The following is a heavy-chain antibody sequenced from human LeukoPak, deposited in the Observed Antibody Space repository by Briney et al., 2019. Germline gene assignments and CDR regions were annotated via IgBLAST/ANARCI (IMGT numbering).Heavy chain of an antibody. Sequence: SETLSLTCAVYGGSFSGYYWSWIRQPPGKGLEWIGEINHSGSTNYNPSLKSRVTISVDTSKNQFSLKPSSVTAADTAVYYCARGSPLTIFGVVRLKNWFDPWGQGTLVTVSS. J-gene: IGHJ5*02. V-gene: IGHV4-34*01. CDR2: INHSGST. CDR3: ARGSPLTIFGVVRLKNWFDP. D-gene: IGHD3-3*01. CDR1: GGSFSGYY.